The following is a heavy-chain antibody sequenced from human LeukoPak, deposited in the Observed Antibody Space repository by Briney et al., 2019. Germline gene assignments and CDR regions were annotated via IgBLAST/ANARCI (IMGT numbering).Heavy chain of an antibody. Sequence: PSETLSLTCTVSGGSISSSTYHWGWIRQPAGKGLEWIGRILTSGTTNYNPSLRSRLSMSVDTSKNQFSLRLSSVTAADTAVYFCARESEEPGVTLFDYWGQGTLVTVSS. V-gene: IGHV4-61*02. CDR2: ILTSGTT. J-gene: IGHJ4*02. CDR3: ARESEEPGVTLFDY. D-gene: IGHD3-10*01. CDR1: GGSISSSTYH.